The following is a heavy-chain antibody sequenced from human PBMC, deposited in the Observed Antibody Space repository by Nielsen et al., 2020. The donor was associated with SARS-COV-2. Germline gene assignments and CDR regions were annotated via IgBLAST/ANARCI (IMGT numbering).Heavy chain of an antibody. J-gene: IGHJ4*02. CDR1: GFNFRGYW. D-gene: IGHD3-22*01. Sequence: GESLKISCVVSGFNFRGYWMTWVRQAPGKGLEWVGNIKLDGSEKYYVDSVKGRFTISRDNARNTLYLQMTSLRADDTAVYYCARSSGYFDLDYWGQGTLVTVSS. CDR2: IKLDGSEK. V-gene: IGHV3-7*03. CDR3: ARSSGYFDLDY.